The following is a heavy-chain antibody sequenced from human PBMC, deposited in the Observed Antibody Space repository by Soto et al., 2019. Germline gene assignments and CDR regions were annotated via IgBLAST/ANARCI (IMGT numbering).Heavy chain of an antibody. CDR2: IYYSVST. Sequence: SETLSLTCTVSGGSISSYYWSWIRQPPCKGLEWIGYIYYSVSTNYNPSLKSRVTISVDTSKNQFSLKLSSVTAADTAVYYCARSDRGYSYGYHFDYWGQGTLVTVSS. D-gene: IGHD5-18*01. V-gene: IGHV4-59*08. CDR1: GGSISSYY. J-gene: IGHJ4*02. CDR3: ARSDRGYSYGYHFDY.